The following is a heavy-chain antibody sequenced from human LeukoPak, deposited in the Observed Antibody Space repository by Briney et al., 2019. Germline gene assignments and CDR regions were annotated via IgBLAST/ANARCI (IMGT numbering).Heavy chain of an antibody. CDR3: ARVVRGVIGYFDY. V-gene: IGHV4-4*07. CDR1: GGSINNYY. CDR2: IYTSGNT. Sequence: SETLSLTCTVSGGSINNYYWSWIRQPAGKGLEWIGRIYTSGNTNYNPSLKSRVTISVDTSKNQFSLKLSSVTAADTAVYYCARVVRGVIGYFDYWGQGTLVTVSS. D-gene: IGHD3-10*01. J-gene: IGHJ4*02.